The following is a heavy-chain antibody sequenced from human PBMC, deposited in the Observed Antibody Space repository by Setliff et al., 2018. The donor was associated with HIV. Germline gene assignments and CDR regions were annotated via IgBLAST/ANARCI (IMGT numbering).Heavy chain of an antibody. D-gene: IGHD2-2*01. CDR2: ISSRGTTI. V-gene: IGHV3-11*04. Sequence: GGSLRLSCAASRFTFSDYYMSWIRQAPGKGLEWVSYISSRGTTIYCADSVKGRFTLSRDNSKNTLYLQMNSLRAEDTAVYYCAKEQVPAAIQFHYYYMDVWGKGTTVTVSS. CDR1: RFTFSDYY. J-gene: IGHJ6*03. CDR3: AKEQVPAAIQFHYYYMDV.